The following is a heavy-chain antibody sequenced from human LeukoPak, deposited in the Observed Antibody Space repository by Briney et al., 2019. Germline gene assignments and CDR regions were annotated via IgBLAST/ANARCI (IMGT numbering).Heavy chain of an antibody. CDR2: INPNSGVT. Sequence: ASVKVSCKASGHTFTGYYMHWVRQAPGQGLEWMGWINPNSGVTNYAQKFQGRVTMTRDTSLSTAYMELSRLTSDDTAVNYCARGGSVRPLICCGYYYGMDVWGQGTTVTVSS. V-gene: IGHV1-2*02. D-gene: IGHD3-10*01. J-gene: IGHJ6*02. CDR3: ARGGSVRPLICCGYYYGMDV. CDR1: GHTFTGYY.